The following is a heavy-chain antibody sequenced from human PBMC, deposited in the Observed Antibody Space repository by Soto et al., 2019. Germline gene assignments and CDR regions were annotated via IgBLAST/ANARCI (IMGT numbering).Heavy chain of an antibody. V-gene: IGHV3-30-3*01. D-gene: IGHD2-2*01. CDR2: ISYDGSNK. CDR3: ARDKVVGWTQGFYFDY. J-gene: IGHJ4*02. CDR1: GFTFSSYA. Sequence: ESGGGVVQPGRSLRLSCAASGFTFSSYAMHWVRQAPGKGLEWVAVISYDGSNKYYADSVKGRFTISRDNSKNTLYLQMNSLRAEDTAVYYCARDKVVGWTQGFYFDYWGQGTLVTVSS.